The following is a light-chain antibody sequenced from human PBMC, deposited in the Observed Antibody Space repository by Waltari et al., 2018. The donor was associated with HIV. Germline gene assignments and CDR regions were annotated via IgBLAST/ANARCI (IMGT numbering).Light chain of an antibody. CDR3: QSAGGGGTYR. Sequence: SYDLTQPPSVSVSPGQTARISCSGDALSKEHTFWHQQKPGQAPLLLIYKDTERASGIPERFSGSTSGRIVTLTIYDVEPDDEADYYCQSAGGGGTYRFGGGTKLTVL. CDR2: KDT. J-gene: IGLJ2*01. V-gene: IGLV3-25*03. CDR1: ALSKEH.